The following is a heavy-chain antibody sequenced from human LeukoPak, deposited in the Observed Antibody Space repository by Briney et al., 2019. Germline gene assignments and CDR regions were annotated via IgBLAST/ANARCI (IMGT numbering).Heavy chain of an antibody. V-gene: IGHV4-59*01. CDR3: ARERYGSGSFDY. D-gene: IGHD3-10*01. CDR2: IYYSGST. CDR1: GGSISSYY. J-gene: IGHJ4*02. Sequence: SETLSLTCTVSGGSISSYYWSWIRQPPGKGLEWIGYIYYSGSTNYNPSLKSRVTISVDTSKKQFSLKLSSVTAADTAVYYCARERYGSGSFDYWGQGTLVTVSS.